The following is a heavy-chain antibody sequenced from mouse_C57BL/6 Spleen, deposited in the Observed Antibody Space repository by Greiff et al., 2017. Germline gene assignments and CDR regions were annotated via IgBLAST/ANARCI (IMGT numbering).Heavy chain of an antibody. CDR1: GFTFSSYA. CDR3: ARDSGDWYFDV. Sequence: EVKLVESGGGLVKPGGSLKLSCAASGFTFSSYAMSWVRQTPEKRLEWVATIIDGGSYTYYPANVKGRFTISRDNAKNNLYLQMSHLKSEDTAMYYCARDSGDWYFDVWGTGTTVTVSS. J-gene: IGHJ1*03. D-gene: IGHD3-2*02. CDR2: IIDGGSYT. V-gene: IGHV5-4*01.